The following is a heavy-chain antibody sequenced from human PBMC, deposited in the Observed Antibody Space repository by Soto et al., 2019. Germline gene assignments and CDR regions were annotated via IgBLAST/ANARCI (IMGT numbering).Heavy chain of an antibody. Sequence: PGGSLRLSCAASGFTFSSYAMHWVRQAPGKGLGWVAVISYDGSNKYYADSVKGRFTISRDNSKNTLYLQMNSLRAEDTAVYYCARDLLGYNWNYVGYYYGTDVWGQGTTVTVPS. CDR1: GFTFSSYA. J-gene: IGHJ6*02. CDR2: ISYDGSNK. V-gene: IGHV3-30-3*01. D-gene: IGHD1-7*01. CDR3: ARDLLGYNWNYVGYYYGTDV.